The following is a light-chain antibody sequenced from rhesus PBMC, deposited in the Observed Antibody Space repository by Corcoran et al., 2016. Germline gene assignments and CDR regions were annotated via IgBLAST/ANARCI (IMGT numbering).Light chain of an antibody. CDR2: YGN. CDR3: QQYNSLPYS. J-gene: IGKJ2*01. CDR1: QGISSY. V-gene: IGKV1-32*01. Sequence: DIQMTQSPSSLSASVGDRVTITCRASQGISSYLYWYQQKPGTAPKLLSYYGNRLEIGVPSRFSGSGSGTEFTLTIRSLQPEEFATYYCQQYNSLPYSFGQVTKVEIK.